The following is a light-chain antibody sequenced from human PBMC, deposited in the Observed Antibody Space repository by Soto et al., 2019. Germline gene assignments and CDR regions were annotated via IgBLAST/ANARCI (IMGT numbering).Light chain of an antibody. CDR2: DVS. J-gene: IGLJ2*01. CDR1: SSDIGNYNY. CDR3: ISCTTISTI. Sequence: QSALTQPASVSGSPGQSITISCTGTSSDIGNYNYVSWYQHHPGRAPQLLIYDVSYRPSGISNRFSGSKSGNTASLTISGLQADDEADYYCISCTTISTIFGGGTKLTVL. V-gene: IGLV2-14*03.